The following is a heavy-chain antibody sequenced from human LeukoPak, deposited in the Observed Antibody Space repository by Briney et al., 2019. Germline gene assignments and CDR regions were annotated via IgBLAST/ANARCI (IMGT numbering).Heavy chain of an antibody. V-gene: IGHV3-30*02. Sequence: GGSLRLSCAASGFTFSSYGMHWVRQAPGKGLEWVALIRYDGSNKYYADSVKGRFTISRDNSKNTLYLQMYSLRAEDTVVYYCARDMSYCSGGSCYALGAFAIWGQGTMVTVSS. CDR2: IRYDGSNK. CDR1: GFTFSSYG. J-gene: IGHJ3*02. D-gene: IGHD2-15*01. CDR3: ARDMSYCSGGSCYALGAFAI.